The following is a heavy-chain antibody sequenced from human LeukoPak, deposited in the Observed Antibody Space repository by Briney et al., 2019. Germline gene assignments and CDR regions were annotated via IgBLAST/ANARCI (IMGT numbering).Heavy chain of an antibody. CDR1: GYTFTSYT. Sequence: ASVKVSCKASGYTFTSYTMHWVRQAPGQRLEWMGWINAGNGHTKYSQKFQGRVTITRDTSASTAYMELSSLRSEDTAVYYCARVLRDYCSGGSCYQLNYWGQLTLVNGSS. J-gene: IGHJ4*02. CDR3: ARVLRDYCSGGSCYQLNY. CDR2: INAGNGHT. V-gene: IGHV1-3*01. D-gene: IGHD2-15*01.